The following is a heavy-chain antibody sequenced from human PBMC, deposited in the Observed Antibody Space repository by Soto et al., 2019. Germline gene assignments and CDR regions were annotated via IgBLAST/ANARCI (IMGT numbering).Heavy chain of an antibody. V-gene: IGHV5-51*01. CDR2: IYPGDSDT. J-gene: IGHJ6*03. CDR3: ARHSFSVDKRFLEWYHYYYYMDV. CDR1: GYSFTSYW. Sequence: PGESLKISCKGSGYSFTSYWIGWVRQMPGKGLEWMGIIYPGDSDTRYSPSFQGQVTISADKSISTAYLQWSSLKASDTAMYYCARHSFSVDKRFLEWYHYYYYMDVWGKGTTVTVSS. D-gene: IGHD3-3*01.